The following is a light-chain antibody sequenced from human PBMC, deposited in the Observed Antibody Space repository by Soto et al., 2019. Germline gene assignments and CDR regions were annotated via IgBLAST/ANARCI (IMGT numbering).Light chain of an antibody. J-gene: IGKJ2*01. V-gene: IGKV3-20*01. CDR2: GAS. CDR1: QSVSSSY. CDR3: QQYGSSPPYT. Sequence: EIGLTQSPGTLSLSPGERATLSCRAIQSVSSSYLAWYQQKPGQAPRLLIYGASSRATGIPDRFSGSGSGTDFTLTISRLEPEDFAVYYCQQYGSSPPYTFGQGTKLEIK.